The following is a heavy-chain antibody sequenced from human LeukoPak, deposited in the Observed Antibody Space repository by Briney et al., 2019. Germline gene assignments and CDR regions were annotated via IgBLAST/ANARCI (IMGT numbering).Heavy chain of an antibody. Sequence: SETLSLTCTVSGGSLSNYYWSWIRQPPGKGLDWIGHIYESGITTYNPSLKSRVTITVDSSKNQFSLRMHSVTAADTAVYYCARGRFGVPKAPFDSWGQGTLVTVA. CDR3: ARGRFGVPKAPFDS. CDR1: GGSLSNYY. V-gene: IGHV4-59*01. D-gene: IGHD3-16*01. CDR2: IYESGIT. J-gene: IGHJ4*02.